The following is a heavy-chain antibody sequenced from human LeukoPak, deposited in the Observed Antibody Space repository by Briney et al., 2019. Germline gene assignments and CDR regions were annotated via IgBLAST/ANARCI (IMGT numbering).Heavy chain of an antibody. V-gene: IGHV4-34*01. Sequence: SETLSLTCAVYGGSFSDYYWSWIRHPPGKGLKWIGEINHTGSTYYNPSLRSRVTISIDTSKNQFSLKPTSVPAADTAVYYCARTSGDGYFDYWGQGTLVTVSS. CDR2: INHTGST. CDR3: ARTSGDGYFDY. CDR1: GGSFSDYY. J-gene: IGHJ4*02. D-gene: IGHD2-21*01.